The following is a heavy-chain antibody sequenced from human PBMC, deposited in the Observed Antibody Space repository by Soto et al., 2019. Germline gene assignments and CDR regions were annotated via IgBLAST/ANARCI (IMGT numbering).Heavy chain of an antibody. Sequence: SETLSLTCTVSGGSISSYYWSWIRQPPGKGLEWIGYIYYSGSTNYNPSLKSRVTISVDTSKNQFSLKLSSVTAADTAVYYCARDGTKGIGYWGQGTLVTVSS. CDR2: IYYSGST. J-gene: IGHJ4*02. D-gene: IGHD1-26*01. V-gene: IGHV4-59*01. CDR3: ARDGTKGIGY. CDR1: GGSISSYY.